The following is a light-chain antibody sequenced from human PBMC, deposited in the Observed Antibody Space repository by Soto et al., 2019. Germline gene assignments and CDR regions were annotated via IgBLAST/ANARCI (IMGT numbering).Light chain of an antibody. CDR3: HQSYSTRCA. V-gene: IGKV1-39*01. CDR2: GVN. J-gene: IGKJ1*01. CDR1: CISSY. Sequence: CISSYLSWYQQRPGKATKQFIYGVNSLQSGVQSRFSGCASVTDFNLTISSPPPEDFATFYCHQSYSTRCAFDQGTKV.